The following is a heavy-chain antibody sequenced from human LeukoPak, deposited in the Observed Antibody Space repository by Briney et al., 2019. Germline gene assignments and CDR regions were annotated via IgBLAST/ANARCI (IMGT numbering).Heavy chain of an antibody. CDR2: ISYDGSNK. CDR3: ARGEQEMATISIDY. J-gene: IGHJ4*02. D-gene: IGHD5-24*01. V-gene: IGHV3-30-3*01. CDR1: GFTFSSYA. Sequence: GGSLRLSCAASGFTFSSYAMHWVRQAPGKGLEWVAVISYDGSNKYYADSVKGRFTISRDNSKNTLYLQMNSLRAEDTAVYYCARGEQEMATISIDYWGQGTLVTVSS.